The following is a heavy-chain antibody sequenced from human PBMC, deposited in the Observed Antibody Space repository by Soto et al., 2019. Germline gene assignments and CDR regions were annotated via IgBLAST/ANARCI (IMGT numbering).Heavy chain of an antibody. V-gene: IGHV3-23*01. CDR1: GFTFSSYA. Sequence: EVQLLESGGGLVQPGGSLRLSCAASGFTFSSYAMSWVRQAPGKGLEWVSAFSGSGGSTYYADSVKGRFTISRDNSKNTLYLQMNSLRAEDTAVYYCAKDLEEGDFWSGYYGSFDYWGQGTLVTVSS. CDR3: AKDLEEGDFWSGYYGSFDY. J-gene: IGHJ4*02. D-gene: IGHD3-3*01. CDR2: FSGSGGST.